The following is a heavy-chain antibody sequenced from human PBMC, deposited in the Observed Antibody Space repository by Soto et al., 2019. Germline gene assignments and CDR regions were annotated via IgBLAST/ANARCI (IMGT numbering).Heavy chain of an antibody. Sequence: SETLSLTCAVSSGSISSSNWWSWVRQPPGKGLEWIGEIYHSETTNYNPSLRSRVTISLDKSKNQFSLRLNSVTAADTAVYFCARVAASGQSEYFDYWGQGILVTVS. CDR1: SGSISSSNW. D-gene: IGHD3-3*01. CDR3: ARVAASGQSEYFDY. CDR2: IYHSETT. J-gene: IGHJ4*01. V-gene: IGHV4-4*02.